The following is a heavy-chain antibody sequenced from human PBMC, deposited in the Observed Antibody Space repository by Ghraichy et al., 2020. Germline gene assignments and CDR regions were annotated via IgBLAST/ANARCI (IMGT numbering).Heavy chain of an antibody. CDR3: ARNYDGY. J-gene: IGHJ4*02. CDR2: IKTDGSEK. CDR1: GFTFSNHW. D-gene: IGHD3-16*01. V-gene: IGHV3-7*03. Sequence: GESLNISCAASGFTFSNHWMSWVRQAPGKGLERVANIKTDGSEKDYVDSVKGRFTISRDNAKNSLYLQMNSPRAEDTAVYYCARNYDGYWGQGTLVTVSS.